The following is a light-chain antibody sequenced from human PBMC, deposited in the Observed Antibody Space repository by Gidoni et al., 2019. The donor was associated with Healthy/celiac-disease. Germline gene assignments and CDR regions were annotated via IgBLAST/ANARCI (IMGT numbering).Light chain of an antibody. CDR1: QSVSSN. J-gene: IGKJ1*01. V-gene: IGKV3-15*01. Sequence: DIVMTQSPATPSVSPGERATLSRRASQSVSSNLAWYQQKPGQAPRLLIYGASTRATGIPARFSGSGSGTEFTLTISSLESEDVAVYYCQQYNSWPQTFGQXTKVEIK. CDR3: QQYNSWPQT. CDR2: GAS.